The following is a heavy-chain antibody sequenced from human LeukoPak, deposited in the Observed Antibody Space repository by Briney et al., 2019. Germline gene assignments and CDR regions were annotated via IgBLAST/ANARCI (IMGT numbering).Heavy chain of an antibody. D-gene: IGHD3-10*01. CDR2: INHSGST. CDR3: ATNRGGVRGVRYRHAFDI. Sequence: PSETLSLTCAVYGGSFSGYYWSWIRQSPGKGLEWIGEINHSGSTNYNPSLKSRVTISVDTSKNQFSLKLSSVTAADTAVYYCATNRGGVRGVRYRHAFDIWGQGTMVTVSS. CDR1: GGSFSGYY. V-gene: IGHV4-34*01. J-gene: IGHJ3*02.